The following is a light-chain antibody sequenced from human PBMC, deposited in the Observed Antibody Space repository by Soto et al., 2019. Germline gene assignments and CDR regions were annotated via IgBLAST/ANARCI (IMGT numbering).Light chain of an antibody. Sequence: EIVLTQYPGTLSLSPGERATLSCRASQSINSSYLAWYQQKPGQAPRLLIYGASSRATGIPDRFSGSGSGTDFTLTISRLEPEDFAVYYCQQYGSSPLYTFGQGTKLEIK. CDR3: QQYGSSPLYT. V-gene: IGKV3-20*01. CDR1: QSINSSY. J-gene: IGKJ2*01. CDR2: GAS.